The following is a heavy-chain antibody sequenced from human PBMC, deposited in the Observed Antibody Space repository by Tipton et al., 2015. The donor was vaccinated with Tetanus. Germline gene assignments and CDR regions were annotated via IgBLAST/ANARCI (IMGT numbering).Heavy chain of an antibody. CDR3: ARPVKQWLVPVDS. Sequence: LRLSCAVSGGSFSGHYWSWIRQPPGEGLEWIGEINPSGGASYNPSLKSRVTISVDTSKNQFSLKLTSVTAADTAVYYCARPVKQWLVPVDSWGQGTLVTVPS. V-gene: IGHV4-34*01. CDR1: GGSFSGHY. CDR2: INPSGGA. J-gene: IGHJ4*02. D-gene: IGHD6-19*01.